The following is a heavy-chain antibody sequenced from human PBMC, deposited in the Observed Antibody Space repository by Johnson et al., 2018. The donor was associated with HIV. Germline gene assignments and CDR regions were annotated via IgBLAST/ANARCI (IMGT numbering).Heavy chain of an antibody. V-gene: IGHV3-74*01. J-gene: IGHJ3*02. CDR1: GFTFSNYW. CDR2: IKSDGTNT. CDR3: ARVGVGWTYYYDSSCRAGGAFHI. Sequence: VQLVESGGGLVQPGGSLRLSCAASGFTFSNYWMHWVRQAPGKGLVWVSRIKSDGTNTTYAESVQGRLHISRDNARNTLYLQMNSLRAEDTVVYACARVGVGWTYYYDSSCRAGGAFHIWCRGTLFTVSS. D-gene: IGHD3-22*01.